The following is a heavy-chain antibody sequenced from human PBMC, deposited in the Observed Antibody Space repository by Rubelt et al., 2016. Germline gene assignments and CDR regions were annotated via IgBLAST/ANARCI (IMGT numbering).Heavy chain of an antibody. Sequence: YYADSVKGRFTISRDNSKNTLYLQMNSLRAEDTAVYYCARVITIFGVVGDNYYGMDVWGQGTTVTVSS. V-gene: IGHV3-30*01. CDR3: ARVITIFGVVGDNYYGMDV. J-gene: IGHJ6*02. D-gene: IGHD3-3*01.